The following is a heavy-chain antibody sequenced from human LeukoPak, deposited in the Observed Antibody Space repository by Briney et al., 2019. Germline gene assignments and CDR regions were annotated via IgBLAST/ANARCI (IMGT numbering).Heavy chain of an antibody. J-gene: IGHJ4*02. V-gene: IGHV3-7*01. CDR2: IKQDGSEK. CDR1: GFTFSSYS. Sequence: SGGSLRLSCAASGFTFSSYSMNWVRQAPGKGLEWVANIKQDGSEKYYVDSVKGRFTISRDNAKNSLYLQMNSLRAEDTAVYYCARDRNTMVRGVTRRASYFDYWGQGTLVTVSS. D-gene: IGHD3-10*01. CDR3: ARDRNTMVRGVTRRASYFDY.